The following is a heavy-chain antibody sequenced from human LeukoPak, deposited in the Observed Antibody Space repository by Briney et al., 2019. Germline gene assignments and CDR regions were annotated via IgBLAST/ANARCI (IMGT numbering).Heavy chain of an antibody. J-gene: IGHJ6*02. CDR2: MNPNSGNT. D-gene: IGHD6-19*01. V-gene: IGHV1-8*02. Sequence: ASVKVSCKASGGTFSSYAISWVRQATGQGLEWMGWMNPNSGNTGYAQKFQGRVTMTRNTSISTAYMELSSLRSEDTAVYYCARGGRSGWYAYYYGMDVWGQGTTVTVSS. CDR1: GGTFSSYA. CDR3: ARGGRSGWYAYYYGMDV.